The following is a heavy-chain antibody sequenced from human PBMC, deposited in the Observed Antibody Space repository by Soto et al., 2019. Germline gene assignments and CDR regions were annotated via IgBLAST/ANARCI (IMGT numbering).Heavy chain of an antibody. J-gene: IGHJ5*02. Sequence: PGESLKISCKGSGYRFTSYCIGWVRQMPGKGLEWMGIIYPSDSDIRYSPSFQGQVTISVDKSISTSYLHWDTLKASDTAIYYCAGRGKEFTRSFWFDPWGQGTLVTVSS. CDR1: GYRFTSYC. CDR3: AGRGKEFTRSFWFDP. D-gene: IGHD3-3*01. V-gene: IGHV5-51*01. CDR2: IYPSDSDI.